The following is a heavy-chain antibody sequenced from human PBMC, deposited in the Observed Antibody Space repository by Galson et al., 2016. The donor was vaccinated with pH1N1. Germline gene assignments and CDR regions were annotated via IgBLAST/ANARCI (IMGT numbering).Heavy chain of an antibody. CDR3: AKFDWSTTVTPVYFVS. J-gene: IGHJ4*01. D-gene: IGHD3-9*01. V-gene: IGHV3-23*01. CDR2: ISGGGDNT. CDR1: GFTFSNFA. Sequence: SLRLSCAASGFTFSNFAMSWVRQAPGRGLKWVSDISGGGDNTYYADSVKGRFTISRDNSKNILYLHMNSLSPEDTGIFYCAKFDWSTTVTPVYFVSWGHGSLVSVSS.